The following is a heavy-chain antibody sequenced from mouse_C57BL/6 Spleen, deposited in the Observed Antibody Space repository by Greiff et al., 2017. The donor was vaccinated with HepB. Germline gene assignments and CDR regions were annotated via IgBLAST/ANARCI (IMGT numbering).Heavy chain of an antibody. J-gene: IGHJ4*01. D-gene: IGHD1-1*01. CDR2: IWSGGST. Sequence: VQLQESGPGLVQPSQSLSITCTVSGFSLTSYGVHWVRQPPGKGLEWLGVIWSGGSTDYNAAFISRLSISKDNSKSQVFFKMNSLQADDTAIYYCASFYYYGSRYAMDYWGQGTSVTVSS. V-gene: IGHV2-4*01. CDR3: ASFYYYGSRYAMDY. CDR1: GFSLTSYG.